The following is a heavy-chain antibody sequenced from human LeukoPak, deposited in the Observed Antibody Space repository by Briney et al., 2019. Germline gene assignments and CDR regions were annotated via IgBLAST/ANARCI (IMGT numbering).Heavy chain of an antibody. Sequence: GRSLRLSCAASGSTFSSYEMSWVRQAPGKGLEWVSYITTSGDSAYYADSVKGRFTISRDNARNSLYLQMNSLRAEDTAIYYCARMAVAGQYTDYWGQGTLVTVSS. CDR1: GSTFSSYE. J-gene: IGHJ4*02. D-gene: IGHD6-19*01. CDR3: ARMAVAGQYTDY. CDR2: ITTSGDSA. V-gene: IGHV3-48*03.